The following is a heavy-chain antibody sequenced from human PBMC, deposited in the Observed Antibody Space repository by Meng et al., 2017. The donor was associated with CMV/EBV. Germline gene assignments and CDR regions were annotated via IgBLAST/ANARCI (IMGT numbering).Heavy chain of an antibody. D-gene: IGHD3-16*01. CDR1: GYTFTSYA. Sequence: ASVKVSCKASGYTFTSYAMNWVRQAPGQGLEWMGIINPSGGSTSYAQKFQGRVTMTRDTSTSTVYMELSSLRSEDTAVYYCARDSITRPWDYYYGMDVWGQGTTVTV. CDR3: ARDSITRPWDYYYGMDV. J-gene: IGHJ6*02. CDR2: INPSGGST. V-gene: IGHV1-46*01.